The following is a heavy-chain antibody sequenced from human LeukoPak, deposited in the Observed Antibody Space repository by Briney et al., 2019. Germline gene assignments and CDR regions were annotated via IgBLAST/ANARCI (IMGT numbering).Heavy chain of an antibody. CDR1: GYSINTGRY. CDR2: VYHSGTT. CDR3: ARDQSNALGRTSYDY. Sequence: KPSETLSLTCAVSGYSINTGRYWGWIRQPPGKGLEWIGSVYHSGTTFYNPSLKSRLTISVDTSKNQFSLNLRSVTAADTAVYYCARDQSNALGRTSYDYWGQGTLVTVSS. V-gene: IGHV4-38-2*02. D-gene: IGHD2-8*01. J-gene: IGHJ4*02.